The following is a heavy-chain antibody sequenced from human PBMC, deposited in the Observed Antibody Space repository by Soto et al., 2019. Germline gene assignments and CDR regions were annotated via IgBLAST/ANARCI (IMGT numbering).Heavy chain of an antibody. CDR1: GYTFTGYY. Sequence: QVQLVQSGAEVKKPGASVKVSCKASGYTFTGYYMHWVRQAPGQGLEWMGWINPNSGGTNYAQKFQRWVTMTRDTSISTAYMELSRLRSDDTAVYYCARDHYGEDHWYFDLWGRGTLVTVSS. D-gene: IGHD4-17*01. CDR3: ARDHYGEDHWYFDL. V-gene: IGHV1-2*04. CDR2: INPNSGGT. J-gene: IGHJ2*01.